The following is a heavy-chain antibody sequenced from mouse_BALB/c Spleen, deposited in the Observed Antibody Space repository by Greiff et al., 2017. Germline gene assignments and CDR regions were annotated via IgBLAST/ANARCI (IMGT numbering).Heavy chain of an antibody. D-gene: IGHD2-4*01. CDR1: GFTFSSYT. CDR3: TRVRDYDYDEFAY. J-gene: IGHJ3*01. Sequence: DVKLVESGGGLVKPGGSLKLSCAASGFTFSSYTMSWVRQTPEKRLEWVATISSGGSYTYYPDSVKGRFTISRANAKNTLYLQISSLKSEDTAMYYCTRVRDYDYDEFAYWGQGTLVTVSA. V-gene: IGHV5-6-4*01. CDR2: ISSGGSYT.